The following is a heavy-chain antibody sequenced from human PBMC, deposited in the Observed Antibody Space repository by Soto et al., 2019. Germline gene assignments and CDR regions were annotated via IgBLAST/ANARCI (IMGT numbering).Heavy chain of an antibody. CDR1: GYIFTSYD. J-gene: IGHJ4*02. CDR3: ARVRKTRYTYESPGGPLSK. D-gene: IGHD5-18*01. V-gene: IGHV1-8*01. CDR2: MNPDTGNT. Sequence: QVQLVQSGAEVRQPGASVKVSCEASGYIFTSYDCSWVRQAAGQGLEWMGWMNPDTGNTGYAQRFQGRLTLTRNTSITTAYMELNSLTSDDTAIYYCARVRKTRYTYESPGGPLSKWGQGTLVTVTS.